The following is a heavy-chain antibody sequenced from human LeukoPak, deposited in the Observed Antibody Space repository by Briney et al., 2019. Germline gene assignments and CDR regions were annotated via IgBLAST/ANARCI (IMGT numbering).Heavy chain of an antibody. CDR3: AKEAGQDYGALDAFDV. D-gene: IGHD4-17*01. Sequence: PGGSLRLSCAASGFTFSSYGMHWVRQAPGKGLEWVSSIGSSSSSLYYAESVKGRFTISRDNAKNSLYLQMNSLRAEDTAVYYCAKEAGQDYGALDAFDVWGQRTMVTVSS. J-gene: IGHJ3*01. CDR2: IGSSSSSL. V-gene: IGHV3-21*01. CDR1: GFTFSSYG.